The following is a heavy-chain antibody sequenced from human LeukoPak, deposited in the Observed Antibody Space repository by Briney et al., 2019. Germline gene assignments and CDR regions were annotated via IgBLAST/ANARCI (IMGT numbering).Heavy chain of an antibody. V-gene: IGHV3-7*03. CDR2: IKEDGGRE. J-gene: IGHJ4*02. Sequence: GGSLRLSCAASGFAFSRSWMTWIRQAPGKGLEFVANIKEDGGRENFASSVKGRFTISRDNAKDSLYLRMNNLRAEDTAIYYCAKFRADSSGWPFDYWGQGTLVTVSS. CDR3: AKFRADSSGWPFDY. CDR1: GFAFSRSW. D-gene: IGHD6-19*01.